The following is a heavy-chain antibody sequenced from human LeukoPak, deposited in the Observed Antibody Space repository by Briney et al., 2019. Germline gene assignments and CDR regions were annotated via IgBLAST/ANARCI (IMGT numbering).Heavy chain of an antibody. V-gene: IGHV5-51*01. Sequence: GESLKISCKGSGYSFTSYWIGWVSQMPGKGLEWLVIIYPCDSDTRYSPSFQGQVTISVDKSISTVYLQWTSLKASDTTMYYCARLIVEMATISLIDYWGQGTLVTVSS. D-gene: IGHD5-24*01. CDR2: IYPCDSDT. CDR3: ARLIVEMATISLIDY. J-gene: IGHJ4*02. CDR1: GYSFTSYW.